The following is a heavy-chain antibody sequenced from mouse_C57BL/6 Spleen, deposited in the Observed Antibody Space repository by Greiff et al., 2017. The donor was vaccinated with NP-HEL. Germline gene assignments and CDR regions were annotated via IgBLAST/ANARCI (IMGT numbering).Heavy chain of an antibody. CDR1: GYAFSSSW. CDR2: IYPGDGDT. Sequence: QVQLQQSGPELVKPGASVKISCKASGYAFSSSWMNWVKQRPGKGLEWIGRIYPGDGDTNYNGKFKGKATLTADKPSSTAYMQLSSLTSEDSAVYFCARSAGWGYFDYWGQGTTLTVSS. V-gene: IGHV1-82*01. CDR3: ARSAGWGYFDY. J-gene: IGHJ2*01. D-gene: IGHD3-1*01.